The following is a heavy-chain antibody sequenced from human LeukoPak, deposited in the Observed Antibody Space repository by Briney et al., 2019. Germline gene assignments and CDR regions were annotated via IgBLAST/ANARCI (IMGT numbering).Heavy chain of an antibody. Sequence: PGGSLRLSCAASGFTFNTYAMHWVRQAPGKGLEWVAVISYHGTNKYYADSVKGRFTISRDNSKNTLYLQMNSQRADDTAVYYCAGGDRTTPGLYYFDYWGQGTLVTVSS. V-gene: IGHV3-30-3*01. CDR1: GFTFNTYA. CDR3: AGGDRTTPGLYYFDY. J-gene: IGHJ4*02. CDR2: ISYHGTNK. D-gene: IGHD1-1*01.